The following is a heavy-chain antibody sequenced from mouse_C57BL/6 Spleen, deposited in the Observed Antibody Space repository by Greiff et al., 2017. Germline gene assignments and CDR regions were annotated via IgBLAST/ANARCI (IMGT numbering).Heavy chain of an antibody. CDR2: IYPGSGNT. J-gene: IGHJ2*01. V-gene: IGHV1-76*01. D-gene: IGHD4-1*01. CDR3: ARGALNWSYFDY. Sequence: QVQLQQSGAELVGPGASVKLSCKASGYTFTDYYINWVKQRPGQGLEWIARIYPGSGNTYYNEKFKGKATLTAEKSSSTAYMQLSSLTSEDSAVYFCARGALNWSYFDYWGQGTTLTVSS. CDR1: GYTFTDYY.